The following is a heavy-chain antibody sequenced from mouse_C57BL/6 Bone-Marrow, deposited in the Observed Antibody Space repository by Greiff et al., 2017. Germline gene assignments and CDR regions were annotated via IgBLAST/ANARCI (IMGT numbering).Heavy chain of an antibody. CDR1: GYTFTDYN. J-gene: IGHJ3*01. V-gene: IGHV1-18*01. D-gene: IGHD2-10*01. CDR2: INPNNGGT. Sequence: VQLKQSGPELVKPGASVKIPCKASGYTFTDYNMAWVKQSHGKSLEWIGDINPNNGGTIYNQKLKGKATLTVDKSSSTAYMELRSLTSEDTAVYYCGILPHPAGFAYWGQGTLVTVSA. CDR3: GILPHPAGFAY.